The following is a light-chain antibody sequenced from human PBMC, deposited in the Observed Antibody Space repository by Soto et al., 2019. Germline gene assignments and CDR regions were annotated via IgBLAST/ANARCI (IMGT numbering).Light chain of an antibody. CDR2: DIR. CDR1: SSDVGGYKY. CDR3: SSYTSSSTRV. Sequence: QSALTQPASVSGSPGQSITISCTGTSSDVGGYKYVSWYQQHPGKAPKLMIYDIRNRPSGVSNRFSGSKSGNTAPLTISGLQAEDEAIYYCSSYTSSSTRVFGTGTKVTVL. V-gene: IGLV2-14*03. J-gene: IGLJ1*01.